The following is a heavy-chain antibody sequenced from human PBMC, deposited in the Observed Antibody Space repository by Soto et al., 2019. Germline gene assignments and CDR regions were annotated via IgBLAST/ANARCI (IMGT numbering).Heavy chain of an antibody. CDR1: GGTFSSYA. CDR2: IIPIFGTA. D-gene: IGHD6-19*01. V-gene: IGHV1-69*13. CDR3: ARDYSSGWPAAFDI. J-gene: IGHJ3*02. Sequence: SVKVSCKASGGTFSSYAISWVRQAPGQGLEWMGGIIPIFGTANYPQKFQGRVTITADESTSTAYMELSSLRSEDTAVYYCARDYSSGWPAAFDIWGQGTMVTVSS.